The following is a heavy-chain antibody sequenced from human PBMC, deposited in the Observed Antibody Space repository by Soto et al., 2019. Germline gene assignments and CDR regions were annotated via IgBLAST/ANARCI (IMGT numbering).Heavy chain of an antibody. J-gene: IGHJ4*02. CDR2: IHWNDDN. Sequence: QITLEETGPTLVKPTQTLTLTCTFSGFSLTTGRVGVGWIRQPPGKALEWLAVIHWNDDNHYSPSLKSRLTITKDTPKNQVVLTLTNMDPVDTATYYCTHRLGGSGQGYWGQGTLVTVSS. CDR1: GFSLTTGRVG. V-gene: IGHV2-5*01. D-gene: IGHD1-26*01. CDR3: THRLGGSGQGY.